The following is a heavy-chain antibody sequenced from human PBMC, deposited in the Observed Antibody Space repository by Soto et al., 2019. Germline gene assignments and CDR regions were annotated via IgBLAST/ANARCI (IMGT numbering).Heavy chain of an antibody. CDR1: GFTLSAYW. V-gene: IGHV3-7*05. J-gene: IGHJ3*02. CDR2: INRDGSKK. D-gene: IGHD6-13*01. Sequence: EVQLEESGGDLVQPGGSLRISCAASGFTLSAYWMTWVRQAPGKGLEWVANINRDGSKKSYLDSVRGRFTISRDNVGNSLYLQMDSLRADDTALYYCARDVSPGSSSLYLDAFDIWGQGTMVTVSS. CDR3: ARDVSPGSSSLYLDAFDI.